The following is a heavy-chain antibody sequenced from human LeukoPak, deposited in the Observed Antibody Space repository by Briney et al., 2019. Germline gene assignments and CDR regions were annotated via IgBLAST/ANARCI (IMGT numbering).Heavy chain of an antibody. CDR3: ARGETGRDSSGYFGY. J-gene: IGHJ4*02. CDR1: GYTFIGYY. V-gene: IGHV1-2*02. D-gene: IGHD3-22*01. Sequence: ASVKVSCKASGYTFIGYYMHWVRQAPGQGLEWMGWINPNSGGTNYAQKFQGRVNMTRDTSISTAYMELTRLRSDDTAVYYCARGETGRDSSGYFGYWGQGTLVTVSS. CDR2: INPNSGGT.